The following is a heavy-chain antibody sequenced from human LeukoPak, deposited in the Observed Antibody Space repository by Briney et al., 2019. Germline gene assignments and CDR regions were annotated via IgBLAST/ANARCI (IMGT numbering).Heavy chain of an antibody. D-gene: IGHD6-13*01. V-gene: IGHV3-64*01. CDR3: ARVVSSWYLEYYFDY. J-gene: IGHJ4*02. CDR2: ISSNGGST. Sequence: GGSLRLSCAASGFTFSSYAMHWVRQAPGKGLEYVSAISSNGGSTYYANSVKGRFTISRDNSKNTLYLQMGSLRAEDMAVYYCARVVSSWYLEYYFDYWGQGTLVTVSS. CDR1: GFTFSSYA.